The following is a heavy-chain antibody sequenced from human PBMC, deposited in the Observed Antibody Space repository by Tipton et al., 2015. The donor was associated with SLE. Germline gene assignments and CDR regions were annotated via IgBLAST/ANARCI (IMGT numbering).Heavy chain of an antibody. V-gene: IGHV4-59*08. CDR1: GGPISSYY. CDR2: IYYSGST. CDR3: ARQYSSGWSGAFDI. Sequence: TLSLTCTVSGGPISSYYWSWIRQPPGNGLEWIGYIYYSGSTNYNPSLKSRVTISVDTSKNQFSLKLSSVTAADTAVYYCARQYSSGWSGAFDIWGQGTMVTVSS. D-gene: IGHD6-19*01. J-gene: IGHJ3*02.